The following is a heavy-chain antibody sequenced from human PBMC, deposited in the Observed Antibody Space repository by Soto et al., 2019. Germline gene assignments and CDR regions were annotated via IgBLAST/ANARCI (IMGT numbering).Heavy chain of an antibody. J-gene: IGHJ4*02. CDR3: ARDGSAWGYYFDY. D-gene: IGHD1-26*01. Sequence: QVQLVQSGAEVKKPGSSVKVSCKASGGTFSSYTISWVRQAPGQGLEWMGRIIPILGIANYAQKFQGRVTITADKSTSTAYMELSSLRSEDTAVYYCARDGSAWGYYFDYWGQGTLVTVSS. CDR2: IIPILGIA. CDR1: GGTFSSYT. V-gene: IGHV1-69*08.